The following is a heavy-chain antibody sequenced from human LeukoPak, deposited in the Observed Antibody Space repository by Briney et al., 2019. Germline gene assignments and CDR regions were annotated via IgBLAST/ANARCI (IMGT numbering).Heavy chain of an antibody. CDR2: IYYSGST. V-gene: IGHV4-39*07. D-gene: IGHD3-9*01. Sequence: SETLSLTCTVSGGSISSSSYYWGWIRQPPGKGLEWIGSIYYSGSTYHNPSLKSRVTISVDTSKNQFSLKLSSVTAADTAVYYCASTHFNYDTLLGDPWGQGTLVTVSS. CDR1: GGSISSSSYY. J-gene: IGHJ5*02. CDR3: ASTHFNYDTLLGDP.